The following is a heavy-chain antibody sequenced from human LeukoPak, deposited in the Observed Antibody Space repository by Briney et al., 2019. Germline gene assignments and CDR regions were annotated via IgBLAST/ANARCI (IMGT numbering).Heavy chain of an antibody. V-gene: IGHV6-1*01. CDR1: GDSVSSNSAA. CDR3: ARDSAIGLDALDI. D-gene: IGHD2-2*02. Sequence: SQTLSLTCAISGDSVSSNSAAWTWIRQSPSRGLEWLGRTFYRSEWYRDYAVSVKSRITINPDTSKNPFSLHLNSVTPEDTAVYFCARDSAIGLDALDIWGQGTMVTVSS. CDR2: TFYRSEWYR. J-gene: IGHJ3*02.